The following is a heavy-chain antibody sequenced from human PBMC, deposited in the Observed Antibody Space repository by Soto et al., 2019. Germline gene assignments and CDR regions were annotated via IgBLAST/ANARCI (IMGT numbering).Heavy chain of an antibody. V-gene: IGHV3-9*01. CDR1: GFTFDDYA. CDR3: VKPPVITASYYYYDMDV. CDR2: ISWNSGSV. Sequence: EVQLVESGGGLVQPGTSLRLSCAASGFTFDDYAMHWVRQGPGKGLEWVAGISWNSGSVGYADSVKGRFTISKDSAKKSLYLQMNSLRDEDTAVYYCVKPPVITASYYYYDMDVWGQGTTVTVSS. J-gene: IGHJ6*02. D-gene: IGHD4-4*01.